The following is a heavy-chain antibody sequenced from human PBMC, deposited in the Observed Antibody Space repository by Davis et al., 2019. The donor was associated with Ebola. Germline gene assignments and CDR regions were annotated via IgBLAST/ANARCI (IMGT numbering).Heavy chain of an antibody. J-gene: IGHJ3*02. Sequence: SETLSLTCTVSGDSISSGRYYWSWIRQPAGRGLEWLGYMYFGGSTDYNPSFISRVTISLDSSNQFSLRLTSVTAADTAVYYCARDSSPRNLDIWGQGTLVTVSS. CDR1: GDSISSGRYY. V-gene: IGHV4-61*10. CDR3: ARDSSPRNLDI. D-gene: IGHD1-14*01. CDR2: MYFGGST.